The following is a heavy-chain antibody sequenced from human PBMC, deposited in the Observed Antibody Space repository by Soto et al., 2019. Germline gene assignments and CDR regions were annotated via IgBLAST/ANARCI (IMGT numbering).Heavy chain of an antibody. V-gene: IGHV1-18*01. D-gene: IGHD2-2*01. J-gene: IGHJ6*02. CDR2: ISAYNGNT. CDR3: ARRGGYCSSNSCYVRSVRYYYYGMDV. Sequence: ASVKVSCKASGYTFTSYGISWVRQAPGQGLEWMGWISAYNGNTNYAQKLQGRVTMTTDTSTSTAYMELRSLRSDDTAVYYCARRGGYCSSNSCYVRSVRYYYYGMDVWGQGTTVTVSS. CDR1: GYTFTSYG.